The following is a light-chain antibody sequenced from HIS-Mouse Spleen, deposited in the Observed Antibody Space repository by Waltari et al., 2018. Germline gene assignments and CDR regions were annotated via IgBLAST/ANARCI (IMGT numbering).Light chain of an antibody. J-gene: IGKJ2*01. CDR1: QRISSY. Sequence: IQINQSPSSLSASVGNRVTHPFPASQRISSYLNWYQQKPGKAPKLLIYAASSLQSGVPSRFSGSGSGTDFTLTISSLQPEDFATYYCQQSYSTPRTFGQGTKLEIK. CDR2: AAS. V-gene: IGKV1-39*01. CDR3: QQSYSTPRT.